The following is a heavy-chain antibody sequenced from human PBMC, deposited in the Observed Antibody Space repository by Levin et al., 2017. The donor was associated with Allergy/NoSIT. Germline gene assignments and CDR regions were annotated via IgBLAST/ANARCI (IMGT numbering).Heavy chain of an antibody. V-gene: IGHV3-33*01. D-gene: IGHD3-10*01. Sequence: GESLKISCAASGFTFSSYGMHWVRQAPGKGLEWVAVIWYDGSNKYYADSVKGRFTISRDNSKNTLYLQMNSLRAEDTAVYYCARDSITMVRGVITGHFDYWGQGTLVTVSS. CDR3: ARDSITMVRGVITGHFDY. CDR2: IWYDGSNK. CDR1: GFTFSSYG. J-gene: IGHJ4*02.